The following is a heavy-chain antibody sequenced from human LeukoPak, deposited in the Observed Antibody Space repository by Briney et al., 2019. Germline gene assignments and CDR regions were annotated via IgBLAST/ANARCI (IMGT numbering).Heavy chain of an antibody. CDR1: GFTFSSYA. V-gene: IGHV3-23*01. Sequence: GGSLRLSCAASGFTFSSYAMSWVRQAPGKGLEWVSAISGSGGSTYYADSVKGRFTISRDNSKNTLYLQMNGLRAEDTAVYYCAKEGAQYSSSWLDYWGQGTLVTVSS. D-gene: IGHD6-13*01. CDR3: AKEGAQYSSSWLDY. J-gene: IGHJ4*02. CDR2: ISGSGGST.